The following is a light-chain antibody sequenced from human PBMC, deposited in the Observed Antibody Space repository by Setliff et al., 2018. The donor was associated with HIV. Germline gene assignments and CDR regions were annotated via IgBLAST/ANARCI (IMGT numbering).Light chain of an antibody. Sequence: LMTQFPDILSVSPGERATLSCRASQSVGSNLAWYQQKAGQPPRLLVYGASSRATGVPGRFSVSGSGTDFTLTISSLQSEDCAVYYCQQYNNWPGTFGGGTKVDIK. V-gene: IGKV3-15*01. CDR2: GAS. J-gene: IGKJ4*01. CDR3: QQYNNWPGT. CDR1: QSVGSN.